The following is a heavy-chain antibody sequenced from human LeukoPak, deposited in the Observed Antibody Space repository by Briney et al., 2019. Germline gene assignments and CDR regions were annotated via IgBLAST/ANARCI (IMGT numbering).Heavy chain of an antibody. CDR3: ARSITSIHPVGYDY. J-gene: IGHJ4*02. D-gene: IGHD2-2*01. CDR2: INPNSGGT. Sequence: ASVKVSCKASGYTFTGYYMHWVRQAPGQGLEWMGWINPNSGGTNYAQKFQGWVTMTRDTSISTAYMELSRLRSDDTAVYYCARSITSIHPVGYDYWGQGTLVTVSS. CDR1: GYTFTGYY. V-gene: IGHV1-2*04.